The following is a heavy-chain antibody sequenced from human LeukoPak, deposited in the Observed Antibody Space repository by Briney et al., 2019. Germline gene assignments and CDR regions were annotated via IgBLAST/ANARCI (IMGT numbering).Heavy chain of an antibody. J-gene: IGHJ5*02. CDR3: ARDPTHCTNGVCYIAWFDP. CDR1: GFTFSNYW. V-gene: IGHV3-74*01. D-gene: IGHD2-8*01. Sequence: GGSLRLSCEASGFTFSNYWMRWVRQDPGKGLVWVSRINTDGSSTTYADSVKGRFTISRDNAKNTLYLQMNSLRVEDTAVYYCARDPTHCTNGVCYIAWFDPWGQGTLVTVSS. CDR2: INTDGSST.